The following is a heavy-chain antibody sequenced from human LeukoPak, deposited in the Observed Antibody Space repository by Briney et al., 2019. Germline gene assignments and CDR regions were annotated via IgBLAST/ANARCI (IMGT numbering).Heavy chain of an antibody. CDR1: GGSISSSSFY. V-gene: IGHV4-39*07. J-gene: IGHJ4*02. CDR2: IYYSGST. Sequence: PSETLSLTCTVSGGSISSSSFYWGWIRQPPGKGLEWIGNIYYSGSTYYNPSLKSRVTISVDTSKNQFSLKLTSVTAADTAVYYCARTYYDILTGYLFDYWGQGTLVTVSS. CDR3: ARTYYDILTGYLFDY. D-gene: IGHD3-9*01.